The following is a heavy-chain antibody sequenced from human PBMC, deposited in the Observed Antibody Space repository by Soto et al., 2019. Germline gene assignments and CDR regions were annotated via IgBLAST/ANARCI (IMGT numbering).Heavy chain of an antibody. CDR2: INPNSGGT. CDR3: ARDRVLLWFGNIFDY. J-gene: IGHJ4*02. D-gene: IGHD3-10*01. V-gene: IGHV1-2*02. Sequence: ASVKVSCKASGYTFTGYYMHWVRQAPGQGLEWMGWINPNSGGTNYAQKFQGRVTMTRDTSISTAYMELSRLRSDDTAVYYCARDRVLLWFGNIFDYWGQGTLVPVSS. CDR1: GYTFTGYY.